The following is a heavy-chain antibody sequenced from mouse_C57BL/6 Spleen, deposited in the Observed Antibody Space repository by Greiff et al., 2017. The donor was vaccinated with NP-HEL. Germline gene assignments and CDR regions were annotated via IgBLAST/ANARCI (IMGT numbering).Heavy chain of an antibody. CDR2: IDPSDSYT. CDR1: GYTFTSYW. V-gene: IGHV1-59*01. J-gene: IGHJ2*01. CDR3: AREGLYYGSHYFDD. Sequence: VQLQQPGAELVRPGTSVKLSCKASGYTFTSYWMHWVKQRPGQGLEWIGVIDPSDSYTNYNQKFKGKATLTVDTSSSTAYMQLSSLTSEDSAVYYCAREGLYYGSHYFDDWGQGTTLTVSS. D-gene: IGHD1-1*01.